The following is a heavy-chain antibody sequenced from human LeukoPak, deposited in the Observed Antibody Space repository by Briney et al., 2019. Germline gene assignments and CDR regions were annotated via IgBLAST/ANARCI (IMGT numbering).Heavy chain of an antibody. CDR2: IYNTGGA. V-gene: IGHV4-59*01. Sequence: SETLSLTCTVSGDSITSYYWTWIRQPPGKGLEWIAYIYNTGGATYNASLKSRVTTSVDTSKNQVSLQLTSVTAADTGVYYCARASQDEKVTPKSFFGYYYMDVWGKGTTVTVPS. CDR3: ARASQDEKVTPKSFFGYYYMDV. J-gene: IGHJ6*03. D-gene: IGHD3-10*01. CDR1: GDSITSYY.